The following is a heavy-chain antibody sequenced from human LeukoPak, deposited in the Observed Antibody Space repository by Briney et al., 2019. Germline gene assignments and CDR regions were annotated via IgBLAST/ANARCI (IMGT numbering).Heavy chain of an antibody. CDR2: INSDGSTT. D-gene: IGHD1-26*01. J-gene: IGHJ4*02. CDR3: SRGGDGGSYLGD. Sequence: GGSLRLSCAASGFTFSSYWMNWARQAPGKGLVWVSRINSDGSTTTYADSVKGRFTISRDNAKNTLYLQMNSLRAEDTAVYYCSRGGDGGSYLGDWGQGTLVTVSS. V-gene: IGHV3-74*03. CDR1: GFTFSSYW.